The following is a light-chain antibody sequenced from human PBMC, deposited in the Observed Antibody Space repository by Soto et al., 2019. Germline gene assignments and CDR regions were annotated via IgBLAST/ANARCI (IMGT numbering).Light chain of an antibody. J-gene: IGKJ5*01. CDR2: DTS. V-gene: IGKV3D-15*01. CDR3: QQYKNWPKIH. CDR1: QSVSSSY. Sequence: EIVLTQYPGALSLSPGERATLYCRDSQSVSSSYLAWYQQKPGQAPRLPIYDTSNRATGIPARFSGSGSGTEFTLTIRSLQSEDFAVYDCQQYKNWPKIHVGQGKRLAIK.